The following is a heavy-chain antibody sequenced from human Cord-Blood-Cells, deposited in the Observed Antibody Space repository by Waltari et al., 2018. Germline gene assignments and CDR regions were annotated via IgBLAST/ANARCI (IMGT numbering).Heavy chain of an antibody. V-gene: IGHV1-69*06. J-gene: IGHJ5*02. CDR2: IIPIFGTA. D-gene: IGHD6-13*01. CDR3: ARTGIAAAGNWFDP. Sequence: QVQLVQSGAEVKKPGSSVKVSCTASGGTFSSSAISWVRQAPGQGLEWMGGIIPIFGTANYAQKFQGRVTITADKSTSTAYVELSSLRSEDTAVYYCARTGIAAAGNWFDPWGQGTLVTVSS. CDR1: GGTFSSSA.